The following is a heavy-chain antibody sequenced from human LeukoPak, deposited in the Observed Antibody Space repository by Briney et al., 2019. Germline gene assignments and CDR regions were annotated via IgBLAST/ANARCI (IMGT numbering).Heavy chain of an antibody. V-gene: IGHV3-23*01. Sequence: PGGSLRLSCAASGFTFSSYAMSWVRQAQENGLEWVSGISGSGGSTYHADSVKGRFTISRDNSKDTLFLQMNSLRAEDTAVYYCARQAVAEGAFDIWGQGTMVTVSS. CDR2: ISGSGGST. D-gene: IGHD6-19*01. CDR1: GFTFSSYA. CDR3: ARQAVAEGAFDI. J-gene: IGHJ3*02.